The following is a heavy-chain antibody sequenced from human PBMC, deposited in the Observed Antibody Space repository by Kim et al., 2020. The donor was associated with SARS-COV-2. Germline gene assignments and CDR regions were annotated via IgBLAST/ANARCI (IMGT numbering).Heavy chain of an antibody. CDR2: ISSSSSYI. J-gene: IGHJ6*02. V-gene: IGHV3-21*01. D-gene: IGHD3-10*01. CDR1: GFTFSSYS. Sequence: GGSLRLSCAASGFTFSSYSMNWVRQAPGKGLEWVSSISSSSSYIYYADSVKGRFTISRDNAKNSLYLQMNSLRAEDTAVYYCARVNYGSGGYYYYYGMDVWGQGTTVTVSS. CDR3: ARVNYGSGGYYYYYGMDV.